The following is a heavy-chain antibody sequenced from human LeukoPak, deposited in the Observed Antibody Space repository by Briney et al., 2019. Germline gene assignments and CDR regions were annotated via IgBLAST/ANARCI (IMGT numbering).Heavy chain of an antibody. D-gene: IGHD2-21*01. J-gene: IGHJ3*02. CDR1: GFTFSSYS. Sequence: GGSLRLSCAASGFTFSSYSMNWVRQAPGKGLEWVSSISSSSSYIYYADSVKGRFTISRDNAKNSLYLQMNSLRAEDTAVYYCARNEETDSGDPDDAFDIWGQGTMVTVSS. V-gene: IGHV3-21*01. CDR2: ISSSSSYI. CDR3: ARNEETDSGDPDDAFDI.